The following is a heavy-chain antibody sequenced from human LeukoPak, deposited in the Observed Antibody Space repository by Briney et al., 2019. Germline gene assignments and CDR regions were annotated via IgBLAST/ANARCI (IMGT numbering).Heavy chain of an antibody. V-gene: IGHV4-39*01. J-gene: IGHJ4*02. CDR1: GGSISSSSYY. Sequence: SETLSLTCTVSGGSISSSSYYWGWIRQPPGKGLEWIGIIYYSGSTYYNPSLKSRVTISVDTSKNQFSLKLSSVTAADTAVYYSARSRGYSYDYLPFDCWGQGTLVTVSS. D-gene: IGHD5-18*01. CDR3: ARSRGYSYDYLPFDC. CDR2: IYYSGST.